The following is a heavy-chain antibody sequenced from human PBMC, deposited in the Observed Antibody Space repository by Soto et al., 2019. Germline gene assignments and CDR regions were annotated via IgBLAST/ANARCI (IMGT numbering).Heavy chain of an antibody. CDR2: IHNSGNI. CDR3: ARVTNIISRFSSRFDP. J-gene: IGHJ5*02. D-gene: IGHD3-3*01. V-gene: IGHV4-30-4*01. CDR1: GGTISSGDYH. Sequence: SETLSFTCTVSGGTISSGDYHWSWIRQPPGKGLEWIGNIHNSGNIYFNPSLKSRLSLSVDTSKNQFSLKLSSVTAADTAFFFCARVTNIISRFSSRFDPWGQGTLATVSS.